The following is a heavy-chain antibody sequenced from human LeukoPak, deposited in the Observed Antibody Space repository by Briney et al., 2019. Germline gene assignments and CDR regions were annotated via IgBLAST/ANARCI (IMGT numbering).Heavy chain of an antibody. CDR3: ARSIRRYFDWLPRTYPPYYYYGMDV. CDR2: MNPNSGNT. Sequence: ASVKVSCKASGYTFTSYDINWVRQATGRGLEWMGWMNPNSGNTGYAQKFQGRVTMTRNTSISTAYMELSSLRSEDTAVYYCARSIRRYFDWLPRTYPPYYYYGMDVWGQGTTVTVSS. CDR1: GYTFTSYD. J-gene: IGHJ6*02. D-gene: IGHD3-9*01. V-gene: IGHV1-8*01.